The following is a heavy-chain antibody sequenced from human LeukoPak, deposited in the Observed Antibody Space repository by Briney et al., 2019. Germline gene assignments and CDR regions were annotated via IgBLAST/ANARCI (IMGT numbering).Heavy chain of an antibody. Sequence: SETLSLTCTVSGGSISSYYWSWIRQPPGKGLEWIGYIYYSGSTNYNPSLKSRVTISVDTSKNQFSLKLSSVTAADTAVYYCARDDIVAPLVNYWGQGTLVTVPS. CDR1: GGSISSYY. J-gene: IGHJ4*02. V-gene: IGHV4-59*12. D-gene: IGHD5-12*01. CDR2: IYYSGST. CDR3: ARDDIVAPLVNY.